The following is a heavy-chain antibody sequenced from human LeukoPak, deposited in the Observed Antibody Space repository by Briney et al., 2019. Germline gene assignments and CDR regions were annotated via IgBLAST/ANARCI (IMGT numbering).Heavy chain of an antibody. CDR1: GVTFDEYA. D-gene: IGHD1-26*01. V-gene: IGHV3-9*03. CDR3: AKGVGTSYHYHMDV. J-gene: IGHJ6*03. Sequence: GGSLRLSCAASGVTFDEYAMHWVRQPPGKGLEGGSGISWNSYDIGYADSVKGRFTISRDNAKNSLYLQMNSLRAEDMALYYCAKGVGTSYHYHMDVWGKGTTVIVSS. CDR2: ISWNSYDI.